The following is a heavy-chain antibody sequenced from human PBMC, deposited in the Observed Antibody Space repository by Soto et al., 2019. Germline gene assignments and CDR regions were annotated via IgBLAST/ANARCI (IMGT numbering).Heavy chain of an antibody. J-gene: IGHJ4*02. CDR3: AKDVGPSGRLFDY. V-gene: IGHV3-9*01. CDR1: GFTFDDYA. D-gene: IGHD5-12*01. Sequence: EVQLVESGGGLVQPGRSLRLSCAASGFTFDDYAMHCVRQAPGKGLEWVSGISWKSGDIDYADSVKGRFTISRDNAKSSLYLQMNSLRPEDTAFYYCAKDVGPSGRLFDYWGQGTLVTVSS. CDR2: ISWKSGDI.